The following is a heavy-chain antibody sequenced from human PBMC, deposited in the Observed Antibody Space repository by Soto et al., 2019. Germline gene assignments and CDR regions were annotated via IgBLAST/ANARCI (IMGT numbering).Heavy chain of an antibody. V-gene: IGHV3-23*01. CDR2: ISTGGGST. CDR1: VFTFSSYA. CDR3: AKAYLSTLYYFDY. J-gene: IGHJ4*02. Sequence: GPLRLSCAAPVFTFSSYAMSWVRQPPGQGLEWVSGISTGGGSTYYADSVKGRFTISRDNPKNTLYLQMNSLRAEDTAVYYCAKAYLSTLYYFDYWGQGALVTSPQ. D-gene: IGHD2-21*01.